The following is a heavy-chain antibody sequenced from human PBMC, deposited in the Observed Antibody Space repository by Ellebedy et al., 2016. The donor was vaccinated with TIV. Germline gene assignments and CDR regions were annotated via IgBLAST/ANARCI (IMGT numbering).Heavy chain of an antibody. D-gene: IGHD3-3*01. CDR1: GGSISSYY. CDR2: IYYSGST. CDR3: ARGSGDITIFGVVPVGCWFNP. V-gene: IGHV4-59*12. J-gene: IGHJ5*02. Sequence: SETLSLTXTVSGGSISSYYWSWIRQPPGKGLEWIGSIYYSGSTNYNPSLKSRVTISVDTSKNQFSLKLSSVTAADTAVYYCARGSGDITIFGVVPVGCWFNPWGQGTLVTVSS.